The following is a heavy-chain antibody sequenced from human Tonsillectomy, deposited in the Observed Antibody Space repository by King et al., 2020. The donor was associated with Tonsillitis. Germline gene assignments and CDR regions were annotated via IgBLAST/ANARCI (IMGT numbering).Heavy chain of an antibody. CDR1: GITLSSYA. J-gene: IGHJ4*02. CDR2: ISYDGSNK. Sequence: VQLVESGGGVVQPGRSLRLSCAASGITLSSYAMHWVRQAPGKGLEWVAVISYDGSNKYDADSVKGRFTISRDNSKNTLYLQMNSLRAEDTAVYYCASVTGDDGGLGVDGGSWDWGQGTLVTVSS. D-gene: IGHD3-16*01. V-gene: IGHV3-30-3*01. CDR3: ASVTGDDGGLGVDGGSWD.